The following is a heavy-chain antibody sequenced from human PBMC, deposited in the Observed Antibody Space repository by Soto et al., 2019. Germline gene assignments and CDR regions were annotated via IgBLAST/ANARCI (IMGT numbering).Heavy chain of an antibody. J-gene: IGHJ4*02. V-gene: IGHV1-18*01. CDR2: LTAYDSKR. CDR1: GDTFTTFG. Sequence: QVQMVQSGVEVRKTGASVRVSCKTSGDTFTTFGIHWVRQAPGQGLEWMGCLTAYDSKRNFAQKFQDRLTMTMDITTSTGYMELSGLRSDDAAVYFFGRGLTYGDFDYWGRGTQVAVSS. D-gene: IGHD4-17*01. CDR3: GRGLTYGDFDY.